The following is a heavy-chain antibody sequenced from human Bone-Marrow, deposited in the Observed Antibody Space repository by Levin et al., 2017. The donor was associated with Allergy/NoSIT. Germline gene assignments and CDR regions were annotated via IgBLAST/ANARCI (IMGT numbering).Heavy chain of an antibody. CDR3: ARDLQSGDS. CDR1: GFTFSDHY. CDR2: SRNRVNSYTT. Sequence: GGSLRLSCAASGFTFSDHYMDRVRQTPGKGLEWVGRSRNRVNSYTTEYAASVKGRFTISRDDSKNSLYLQMNSLKTEDTAVYYCARDLQSGDSWGQGTLVTVSS. D-gene: IGHD5-24*01. J-gene: IGHJ4*02. V-gene: IGHV3-72*01.